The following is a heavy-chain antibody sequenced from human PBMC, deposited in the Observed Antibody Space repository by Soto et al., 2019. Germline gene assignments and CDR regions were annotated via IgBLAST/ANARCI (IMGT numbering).Heavy chain of an antibody. CDR2: IIPILGTA. CDR3: ARGVAAGYCISTSCYIDY. Sequence: QVQLVQSGAEVKKPGSSVKVSCKASGGTFSSYAISWVRQAPGQGLEWMGWIIPILGTANYAQKFQGRVTITADESTSTAYMELSSLRSEDTAVYYCARGVAAGYCISTSCYIDYWGQGTLVTVSS. D-gene: IGHD2-2*01. J-gene: IGHJ4*02. CDR1: GGTFSSYA. V-gene: IGHV1-69*12.